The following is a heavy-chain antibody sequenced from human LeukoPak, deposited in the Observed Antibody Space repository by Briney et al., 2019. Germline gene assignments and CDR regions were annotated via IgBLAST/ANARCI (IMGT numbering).Heavy chain of an antibody. CDR2: IKSKSDGGTT. J-gene: IGHJ4*02. V-gene: IGHV3-15*01. CDR3: TTGTLTSDY. D-gene: IGHD4-17*01. Sequence: GGSLRLSCAASGFNFNNAWMNWVRQAPGRGLEWVGRIKSKSDGGTTDNAAPVKGRFTISRDDSKNTLYLQMNSLKTEDTGIYYCTTGTLTSDYWGQGTLVTVSS. CDR1: GFNFNNAW.